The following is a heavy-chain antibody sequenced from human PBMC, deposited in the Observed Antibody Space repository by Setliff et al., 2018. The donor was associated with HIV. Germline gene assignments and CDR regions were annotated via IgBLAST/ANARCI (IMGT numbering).Heavy chain of an antibody. Sequence: PSETLSLTCAVSGGSISSSNWWSWVRQPPGKGLEWIGEIYHNGNTNYSPSLKNRVTMSVDNSKNQFSLMVRSVTAADTAVYYCARDWRAWYWFDIWGQGTLVTVSS. J-gene: IGHJ5*02. CDR1: GGSISSSNW. V-gene: IGHV4-4*02. D-gene: IGHD6-19*01. CDR2: IYHNGNT. CDR3: ARDWRAWYWFDI.